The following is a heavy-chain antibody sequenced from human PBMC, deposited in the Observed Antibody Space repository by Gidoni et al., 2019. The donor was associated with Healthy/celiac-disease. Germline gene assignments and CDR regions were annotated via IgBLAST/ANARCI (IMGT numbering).Heavy chain of an antibody. CDR1: GGSFSGYY. V-gene: IGHV4-34*01. J-gene: IGHJ4*02. D-gene: IGHD2-8*01. Sequence: QVQLQQWGAGLLKPSETLSLTCAVYGGSFSGYYWSWIRQPPGKGLEWIGEINHSGSTNYNPPLKSRVTISVDTSKNQFSLKLSSVTAADTAVYYCAIMADLPIDYWGQGTLVTVSS. CDR3: AIMADLPIDY. CDR2: INHSGST.